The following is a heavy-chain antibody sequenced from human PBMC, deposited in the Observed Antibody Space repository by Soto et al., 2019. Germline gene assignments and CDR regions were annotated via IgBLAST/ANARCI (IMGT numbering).Heavy chain of an antibody. V-gene: IGHV3-30*18. J-gene: IGHJ4*02. Sequence: QVRLVESGGGAVQPGRSLRLSCAASGFTFSSYGMHWVRQAPGKGLEWVAVISYDGSNKYYADSVKGRFTISRDNSKNTLYLQMNSLRAEDTAVYYCAKGSTAMTYFDYWGQGTLVTVSS. CDR2: ISYDGSNK. CDR1: GFTFSSYG. CDR3: AKGSTAMTYFDY. D-gene: IGHD5-18*01.